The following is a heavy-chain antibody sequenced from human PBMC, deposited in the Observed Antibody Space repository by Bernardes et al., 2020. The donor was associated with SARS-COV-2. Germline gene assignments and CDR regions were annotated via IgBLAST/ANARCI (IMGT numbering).Heavy chain of an antibody. CDR1: GFTFDDYT. J-gene: IGHJ3*01. Sequence: GGSLRLSCAAFGFTFDDYTMHWVRQVPGKGLEWVSLVSWDGSTTNYADSVKGRFIISRDSSRNTVHLQMDSLRKEDTALYYCATERQSLTVFGVGHDAFDFWGQGTMVTVSS. D-gene: IGHD3-3*01. CDR3: ATERQSLTVFGVGHDAFDF. CDR2: VSWDGSTT. V-gene: IGHV3-43*01.